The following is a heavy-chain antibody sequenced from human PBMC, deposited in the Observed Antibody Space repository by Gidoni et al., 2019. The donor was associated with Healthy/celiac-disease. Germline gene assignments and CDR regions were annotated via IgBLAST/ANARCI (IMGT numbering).Heavy chain of an antibody. J-gene: IGHJ6*02. CDR2: ISYDGSNK. Sequence: QVQLVESGGGVVKPGRSLRLSCAASGFTFSSYGMHWVRQAPGKGLEWVAVISYDGSNKYYADSVKGRFTISRDNSKNTLYLQMNSLRAEDTAVYYCAKDGRQQLVRGYYYYYYGMDVWGQGTTVTVSS. V-gene: IGHV3-30*18. CDR1: GFTFSSYG. CDR3: AKDGRQQLVRGYYYYYYGMDV. D-gene: IGHD6-13*01.